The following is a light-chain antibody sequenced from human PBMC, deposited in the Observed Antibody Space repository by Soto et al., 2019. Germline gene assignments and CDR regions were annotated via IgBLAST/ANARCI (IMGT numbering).Light chain of an antibody. CDR1: QSVSSYY. V-gene: IGKV3-20*01. CDR2: AAF. J-gene: IGKJ3*01. CDR3: QQYGSSPNT. Sequence: EIVLTQSPGTLSLSPGERATLSCRASQSVSSYYLAWYQQKPGQAPRLLIYAAFSRSTGIPDRFIGSGSGTDFTLTISRLEPEDFAVYYCQQYGSSPNTFGPGTKVDIK.